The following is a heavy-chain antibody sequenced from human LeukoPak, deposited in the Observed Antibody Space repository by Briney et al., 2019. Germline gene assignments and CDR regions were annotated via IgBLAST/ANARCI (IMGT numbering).Heavy chain of an antibody. CDR3: SRESRAFDPFGY. D-gene: IGHD2-2*01. J-gene: IGHJ4*02. V-gene: IGHV4-4*02. CDR1: GGSISSTNW. Sequence: SETLSLTCGVSGGSISSTNWWSWVRQSPGQGLEWIGEISLTCQTNYNPSLRGRVTMSLDESSNHLSLHLTSVTAADTATYYCSRESRAFDPFGYWGQGTLVTVPS. CDR2: ISLTCQT.